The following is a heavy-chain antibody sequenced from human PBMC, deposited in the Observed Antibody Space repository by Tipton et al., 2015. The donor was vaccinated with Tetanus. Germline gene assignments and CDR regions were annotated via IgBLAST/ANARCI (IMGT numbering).Heavy chain of an antibody. CDR1: GGSVSSGSYY. V-gene: IGHV4-61*01. J-gene: IGHJ4*02. CDR3: ARIPDYWSGYFDF. Sequence: QLVQSGAEVKPSETLSLTCTVYGGSVSSGSYYWSWVRQAPGKGLEYIGYILYGKSTHYNPSLKSRLSMSADSVKNQFSLRLTSVTAADTAVYYCARIPDYWSGYFDFWGEGTLVTVSP. D-gene: IGHD3-3*01. CDR2: ILYGKST.